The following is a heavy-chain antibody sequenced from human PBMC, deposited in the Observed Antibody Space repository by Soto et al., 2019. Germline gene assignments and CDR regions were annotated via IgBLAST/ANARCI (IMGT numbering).Heavy chain of an antibody. CDR1: GYTFTSYG. V-gene: IGHV1-18*01. J-gene: IGHJ6*02. CDR2: ISAYNGNT. CDR3: ARDLGGSDDYYYYYGMDV. Sequence: QVQLVQSGAEVKKPGASVKVSCKASGYTFTSYGIRWVRQAPGQGLEWMGWISAYNGNTNYAQKLQGRVTMTTDTATSTAYMELRSLRSDDTAVYYCARDLGGSDDYYYYYGMDVWGQGTTVTVSS. D-gene: IGHD1-26*01.